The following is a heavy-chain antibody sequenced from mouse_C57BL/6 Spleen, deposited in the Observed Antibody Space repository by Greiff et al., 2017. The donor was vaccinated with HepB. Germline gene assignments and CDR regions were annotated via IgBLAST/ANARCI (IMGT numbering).Heavy chain of an antibody. V-gene: IGHV1-20*01. Sequence: EVQRVESGPELVKPGDSVKISCKASGYSFTGYFMNWVMQSHGKSLEWIGRINPYNGDTFYNQKFKGKATLTVDKSSSTAHMELRSLTSEDSAVYYCARSLIMDYGSSYWYFDVWGTGTTVTVSS. CDR1: GYSFTGYF. CDR2: INPYNGDT. D-gene: IGHD1-1*01. CDR3: ARSLIMDYGSSYWYFDV. J-gene: IGHJ1*03.